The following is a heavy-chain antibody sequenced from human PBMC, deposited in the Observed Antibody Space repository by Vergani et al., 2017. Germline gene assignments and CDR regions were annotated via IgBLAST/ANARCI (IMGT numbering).Heavy chain of an antibody. V-gene: IGHV3-30*01. CDR3: ARDVVIVVYRLDY. CDR1: GFTFSSYA. CDR2: ISYDGSTK. Sequence: QVQLVESGGGVVQPGRSLRLSCAASGFTFSSYAMHWVRQAPGKGLEWVAVISYDGSTKYYADSVKGRFTISRDNSKNTLHLQMNSLRAEDTAVYYCARDVVIVVYRLDYWGQGTLVTVSS. J-gene: IGHJ4*02. D-gene: IGHD3-22*01.